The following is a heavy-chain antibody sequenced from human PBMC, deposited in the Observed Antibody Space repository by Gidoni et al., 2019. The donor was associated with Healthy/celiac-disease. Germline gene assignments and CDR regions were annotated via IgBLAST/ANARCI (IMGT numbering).Heavy chain of an antibody. V-gene: IGHV3-30*18. CDR2: ISYDGSNK. Sequence: QVQLVAAGGGVVQPGRSLRLYCAASGFTFSSYGMHWVRQAPGKGLEWVAVISYDGSNKYYADSVKGRFTISRDNSKNTLYLQMNSLRAEDTAVYYCAKGASLRDFDYWGQGTLVTVSS. CDR3: AKGASLRDFDY. J-gene: IGHJ4*02. CDR1: GFTFSSYG.